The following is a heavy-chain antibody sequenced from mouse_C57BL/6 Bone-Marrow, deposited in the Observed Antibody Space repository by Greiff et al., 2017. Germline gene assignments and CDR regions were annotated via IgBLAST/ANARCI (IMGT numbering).Heavy chain of an antibody. D-gene: IGHD2-2*01. V-gene: IGHV1-69*01. J-gene: IGHJ3*01. CDR2: IDPSDSYT. CDR3: AADGYDGFAY. Sequence: QVQLQQPGAELVMPGASVKLSCKASGYTFTSYWMHWVKQRPGQGLEWIGEIDPSDSYTNYNQKFKGKSTLTVDKSSSTAYMQLSSLTSEDSAVYYCAADGYDGFAYWGQGTLGTVSA. CDR1: GYTFTSYW.